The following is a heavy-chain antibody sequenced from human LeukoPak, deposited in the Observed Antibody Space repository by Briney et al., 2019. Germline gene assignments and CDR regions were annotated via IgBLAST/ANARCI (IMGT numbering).Heavy chain of an antibody. Sequence: SETLSLTCTVSGGSISSGSYYWSWIRQPAGRGLEWIGRIYTSGSTNYNPSLKSRVTISVDTSKNQFSLKLSSVTAADTAVYYCARGGLYSSGWSDAFDIWGQGTMVTVSS. CDR1: GGSISSGSYY. D-gene: IGHD6-19*01. J-gene: IGHJ3*02. CDR2: IYTSGST. V-gene: IGHV4-61*02. CDR3: ARGGLYSSGWSDAFDI.